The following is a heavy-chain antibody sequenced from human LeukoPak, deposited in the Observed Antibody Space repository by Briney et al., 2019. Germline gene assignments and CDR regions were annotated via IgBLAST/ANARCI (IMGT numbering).Heavy chain of an antibody. J-gene: IGHJ6*03. Sequence: PSETLSLTCTVSGGSISSGGYYWSWIRQHPGKGLEWIGYIYYSGSTYYNPSLKSRVTISVDTSKNQFSLKLSSVTAADTAVYYCARTVGDSSGYYFVCYYYYYMDVWGKGTTVTVSS. CDR1: GGSISSGGYY. CDR3: ARTVGDSSGYYFVCYYYYYMDV. V-gene: IGHV4-31*03. CDR2: IYYSGST. D-gene: IGHD3-22*01.